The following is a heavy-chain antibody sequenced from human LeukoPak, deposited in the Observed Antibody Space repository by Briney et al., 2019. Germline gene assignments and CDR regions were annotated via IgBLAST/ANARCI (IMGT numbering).Heavy chain of an antibody. CDR2: IYPGDSET. V-gene: IGHV5-51*01. CDR1: GYRFNAYW. Sequence: GESLQISCKGSGYRFNAYWIAWVRQMPGEGLEWMGIIYPGDSETRYSPSFQGQVTISADKSITTAYLQWGSLKASDTAMYYCTRSPRDGYHDSFDIWGQGTMVTVFS. J-gene: IGHJ3*02. D-gene: IGHD5-24*01. CDR3: TRSPRDGYHDSFDI.